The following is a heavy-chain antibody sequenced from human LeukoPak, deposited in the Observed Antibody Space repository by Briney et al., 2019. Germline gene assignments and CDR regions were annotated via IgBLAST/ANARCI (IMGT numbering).Heavy chain of an antibody. CDR1: AYTFTSYG. J-gene: IGHJ3*02. D-gene: IGHD2-2*01. CDR3: ARVDSPLKDIVVVPAAIGALDI. V-gene: IGHV1-18*01. CDR2: VSAYNGNT. Sequence: ASVKVSCKASAYTFTSYGISWVRQAPGQGLEWMGWVSAYNGNTNYAQKPQGRVTMTTDTSTSTAYMELRSLRSDDTAVYYCARVDSPLKDIVVVPAAIGALDIWGQGTMVTVSS.